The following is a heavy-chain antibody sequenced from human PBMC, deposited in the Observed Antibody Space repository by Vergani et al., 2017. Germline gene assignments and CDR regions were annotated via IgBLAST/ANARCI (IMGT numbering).Heavy chain of an antibody. D-gene: IGHD4-17*01. Sequence: EVQLVESGGGLVQPGGSLRLSCAASGFTFSSYEMNWVRQAPGKGLEWVSYISSSGSTIYYADSVKGRFTISRDNAKNSLYLHMNSLRAEDTAVYYCARDGEYPPFDYWGQGTLVTVSS. CDR3: ARDGEYPPFDY. CDR2: ISSSGSTI. CDR1: GFTFSSYE. J-gene: IGHJ4*02. V-gene: IGHV3-48*03.